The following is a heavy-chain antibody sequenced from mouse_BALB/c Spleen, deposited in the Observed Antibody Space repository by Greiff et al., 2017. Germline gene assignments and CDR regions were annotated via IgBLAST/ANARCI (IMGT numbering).Heavy chain of an antibody. CDR3: ARNGDYDGYYEVAWFAY. Sequence: VQLQESGPGLVQPSQSLSITCTVSGFSLTSYGVHWVRQSPGKGLEWLGVIWSGGSTDYNAAFISRLSISKDNSKSQVFFKMNSLQANDTAIYYCARNGDYDGYYEVAWFAYWGQGTLVTVSA. V-gene: IGHV2-2*02. J-gene: IGHJ3*01. D-gene: IGHD2-3*01. CDR2: IWSGGST. CDR1: GFSLTSYG.